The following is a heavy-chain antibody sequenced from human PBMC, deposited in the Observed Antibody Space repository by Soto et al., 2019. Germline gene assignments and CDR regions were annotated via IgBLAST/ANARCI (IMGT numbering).Heavy chain of an antibody. CDR3: ATLAVPATDARENYFDY. J-gene: IGHJ4*02. V-gene: IGHV3-23*01. CDR1: GITFSNHV. Sequence: EVQLLESGGGLVQPGGSLRLSCTASGITFSNHVMSWVRQAPGKGLEWVSGISGSGDRTLYADSVQGRLTISRDNSQNTLYLQMNSLRAEDTAEYYCATLAVPATDARENYFDYWGQGTPVTVSS. CDR2: ISGSGDRT. D-gene: IGHD6-19*01.